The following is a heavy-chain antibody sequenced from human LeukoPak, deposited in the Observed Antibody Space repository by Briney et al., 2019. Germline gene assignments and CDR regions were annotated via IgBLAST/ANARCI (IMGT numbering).Heavy chain of an antibody. CDR2: ISPSGGGT. Sequence: GASVKVSCKSSGYTFTSYYIHWVRQAPGQGLEWMGIISPSGGGTGYAQNFQGRVTMTRDTSTSTVYMELSSLRSEDTAVYSCARGGPQWLVLRKRFYFDSWGQGTLVTVSS. J-gene: IGHJ4*02. D-gene: IGHD6-19*01. V-gene: IGHV1-46*01. CDR3: ARGGPQWLVLRKRFYFDS. CDR1: GYTFTSYY.